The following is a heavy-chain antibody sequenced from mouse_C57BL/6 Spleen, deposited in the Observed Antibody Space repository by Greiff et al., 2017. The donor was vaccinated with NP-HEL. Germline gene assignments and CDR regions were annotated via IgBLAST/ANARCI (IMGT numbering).Heavy chain of an antibody. CDR2: IDPSDSYT. Sequence: QVQLQQPGAELVKPGASVKLSCKASGYTFTSYWLQWVKQRPGQGLEWIGEIDPSDSYTNYHQKFKGKATLTVDTSSSTAYMQLSSLTSEDSAVYYCARSGYLRTYYFDYWGQGTTLTVSS. CDR3: ARSGYLRTYYFDY. J-gene: IGHJ2*01. CDR1: GYTFTSYW. D-gene: IGHD2-2*01. V-gene: IGHV1-50*01.